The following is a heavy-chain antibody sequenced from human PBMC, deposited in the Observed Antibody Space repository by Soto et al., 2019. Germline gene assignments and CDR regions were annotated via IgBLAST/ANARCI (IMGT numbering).Heavy chain of an antibody. D-gene: IGHD1-1*01. CDR3: ARDQLEGNWFDP. J-gene: IGHJ5*02. V-gene: IGHV4-30-2*01. CDR2: IYHSGST. CDR1: GGSISSGGYS. Sequence: QLSLQESGAGLGRPSQTLSLTCAVSGGSISSGGYSWNWIRQPPGKGLEWIGYIYHSGSTLYNPSLKSRVTISVDKSKNQFSLKLSSVTAAYTAVYYCARDQLEGNWFDPWGQGTLVTVSS.